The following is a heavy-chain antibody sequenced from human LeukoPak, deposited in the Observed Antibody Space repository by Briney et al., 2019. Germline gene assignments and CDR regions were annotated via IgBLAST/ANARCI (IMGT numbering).Heavy chain of an antibody. CDR2: ISGSGGST. D-gene: IGHD2-2*02. CDR1: GFTFSSYA. CDR3: AKDWGTGRYCSSTSCYTSYYFDY. J-gene: IGHJ4*02. Sequence: GGSLRLSCAASGFTFSSYAMSWVRQAPGKGLEWVSAISGSGGSTYYADSVKGRFTISRDNSKNTLYLQMNSVRAEDTAVYYCAKDWGTGRYCSSTSCYTSYYFDYWGQGTLVTVSS. V-gene: IGHV3-23*01.